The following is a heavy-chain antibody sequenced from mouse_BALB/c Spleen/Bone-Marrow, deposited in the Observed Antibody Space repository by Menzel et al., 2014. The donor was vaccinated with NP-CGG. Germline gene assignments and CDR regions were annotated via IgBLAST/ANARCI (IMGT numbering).Heavy chain of an antibody. CDR2: IWGGGST. CDR3: ARNLRDPFAY. CDR1: RFSLSRYS. Sequence: QVQLKHSGPGLVAPSQSLSITCTVSRFSLSRYSIHWIRQPPGNGLEWLGMIWGGGSTDYNSALKSRLSISKDNSKSQVFLKMNSLQTDDTAIYYCARNLRDPFAYWGQGTLVTVSA. J-gene: IGHJ3*01. V-gene: IGHV2-6-4*01.